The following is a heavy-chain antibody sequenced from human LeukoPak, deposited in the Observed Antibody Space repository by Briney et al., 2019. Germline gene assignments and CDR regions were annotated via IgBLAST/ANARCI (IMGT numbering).Heavy chain of an antibody. CDR3: ARAPKFPGITMVRGVGSDAFDI. CDR2: IYTSGST. D-gene: IGHD3-10*01. J-gene: IGHJ3*02. V-gene: IGHV4-61*02. Sequence: SQTLSLTCTVSGGSISSGSYYWSWIRQPAGKGLEWIGRIYTSGSTNYNPSLKSRVTISVDTSKNQFSLKLSSVTAADTAVYYYARAPKFPGITMVRGVGSDAFDIWGQGTMVTVSS. CDR1: GGSISSGSYY.